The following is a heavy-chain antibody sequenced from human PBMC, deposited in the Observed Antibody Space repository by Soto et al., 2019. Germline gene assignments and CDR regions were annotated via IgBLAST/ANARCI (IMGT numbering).Heavy chain of an antibody. V-gene: IGHV4-34*01. CDR3: ARVGPGYCSGGSCRGGAFDI. D-gene: IGHD2-15*01. Sequence: SETLSLTCAVYGGSFSGYYWSLLRQPPGKGLEWIGEINHSGSTNYNPSLKSRVTISVDTSKNQFSLKLSSVTAADTAVYYCARVGPGYCSGGSCRGGAFDIWGQGTMVTVSS. CDR2: INHSGST. J-gene: IGHJ3*02. CDR1: GGSFSGYY.